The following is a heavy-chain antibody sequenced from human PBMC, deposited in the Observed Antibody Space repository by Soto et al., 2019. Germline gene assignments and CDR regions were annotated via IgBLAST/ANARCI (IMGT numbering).Heavy chain of an antibody. J-gene: IGHJ5*02. V-gene: IGHV1-8*01. CDR2: MNPNSGNT. D-gene: IGHD3-9*01. Sequence: ASVKVSCKASGYTFTSYDINWVRQATGQGLEWMGWMNPNSGNTGYAQKFQGRVTMTRNTSISTAYMELSSLRSEDTAVYYCARGPQVLRYFDRSKTRYNWFDPWGQGTLVTVSS. CDR3: ARGPQVLRYFDRSKTRYNWFDP. CDR1: GYTFTSYD.